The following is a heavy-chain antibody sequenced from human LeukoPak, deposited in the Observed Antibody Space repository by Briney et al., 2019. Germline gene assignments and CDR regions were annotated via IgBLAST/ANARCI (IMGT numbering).Heavy chain of an antibody. CDR1: GYTLTELS. Sequence: ASVKVSCKVSGYTLTELSMHWVRQAPGKGLEWVGGFDPEDGETIYAQKFQGRVTMTEDISTDTAYMELSSLRSEDTAVYYCATDVATVTTPGRTYGMDVWGQGTTVTVSS. J-gene: IGHJ6*02. CDR2: FDPEDGET. CDR3: ATDVATVTTPGRTYGMDV. V-gene: IGHV1-24*01. D-gene: IGHD4-17*01.